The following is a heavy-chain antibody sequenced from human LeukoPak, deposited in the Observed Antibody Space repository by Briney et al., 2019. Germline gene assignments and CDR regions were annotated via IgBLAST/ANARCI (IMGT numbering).Heavy chain of an antibody. CDR1: GFAFNGYW. Sequence: PGGSLRLSCAASGFAFNGYWLHWVRQAPGKGLVWVSHINSDGRTTIYADSVKGRFTISRDNAKNTLYLQMSSLRAEDTAVYYCARGRGMGRLMDVWGQGTTVTVSS. J-gene: IGHJ6*02. CDR2: INSDGRTT. CDR3: ARGRGMGRLMDV. V-gene: IGHV3-74*01. D-gene: IGHD3-16*01.